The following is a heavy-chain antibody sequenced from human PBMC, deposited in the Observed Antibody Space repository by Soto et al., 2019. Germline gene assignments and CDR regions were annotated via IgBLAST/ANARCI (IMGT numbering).Heavy chain of an antibody. J-gene: IGHJ4*02. CDR2: VDYSGTT. V-gene: IGHV4-61*01. Sequence: SETLSLTCSVSGGSVSNKTYYWSWIRQPPGKRLEWIGYVDYSGTTNYNPSLKSRVTISVDLSKNQFSLRLSSVTTADTALYYCARTTAVPNTLRSRYFFDYWGQGTLVTVSS. CDR1: GGSVSNKTYY. D-gene: IGHD4-17*01. CDR3: ARTTAVPNTLRSRYFFDY.